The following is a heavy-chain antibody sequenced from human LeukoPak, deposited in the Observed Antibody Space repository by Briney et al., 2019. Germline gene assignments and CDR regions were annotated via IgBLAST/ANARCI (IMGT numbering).Heavy chain of an antibody. CDR2: ISSNGGST. Sequence: PGGSLRLSCSASGLTFSSYAMHWVRQAPGKGLEYVSAISSNGGSTYYADSVKGRFTISRDNSKNTLYLQMSSLRAEDTAVYYCVKWYSYGPNFFDYWGQGTLVTVSS. J-gene: IGHJ4*02. CDR1: GLTFSSYA. V-gene: IGHV3-64D*06. D-gene: IGHD5-18*01. CDR3: VKWYSYGPNFFDY.